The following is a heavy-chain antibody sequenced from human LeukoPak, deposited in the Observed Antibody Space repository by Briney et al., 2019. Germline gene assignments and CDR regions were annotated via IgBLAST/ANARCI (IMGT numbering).Heavy chain of an antibody. CDR1: GGSISSYY. J-gene: IGHJ4*02. D-gene: IGHD4-17*01. CDR3: ARNAAYGDYVFFDY. Sequence: PSETLSLTCTVSGGSISSYYWSWIRQPPGKGLEWIGYIYYSGSTNYNPSLKSRVTISVDTSKNQFSLKLSSVTAADTAVYYCARNAAYGDYVFFDYWGQGTLVTVSS. V-gene: IGHV4-59*01. CDR2: IYYSGST.